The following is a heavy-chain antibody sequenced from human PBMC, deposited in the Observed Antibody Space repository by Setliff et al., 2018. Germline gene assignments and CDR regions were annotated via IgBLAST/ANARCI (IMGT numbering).Heavy chain of an antibody. D-gene: IGHD5-18*01. Sequence: PSETLSLTCAVYGGSFSGYYWSWIRQHPGKRLEWIGSLFHSGSTYFNPSLKSRVTISGDTSRNHFSLKLSSLTAADTAVYYCARHMGDSFGLRNFDSWGQGIVVTVSS. CDR3: ARHMGDSFGLRNFDS. CDR2: LFHSGST. V-gene: IGHV4-34*12. J-gene: IGHJ4*02. CDR1: GGSFSGYY.